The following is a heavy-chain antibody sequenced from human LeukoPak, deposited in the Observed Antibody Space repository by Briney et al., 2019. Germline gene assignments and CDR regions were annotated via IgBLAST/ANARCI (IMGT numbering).Heavy chain of an antibody. CDR3: AGEGPAANYYYGMDV. Sequence: PSETLSLTCTVSGGSISSYYWSWIRQPPGKGLEWIGYIYYSGSTNYNPSLKSRVTISVDTSKNQFSLKLSSVTAADTAVYYCAGEGPAANYYYGMDVWGQGTTVTVSS. V-gene: IGHV4-59*01. J-gene: IGHJ6*02. D-gene: IGHD2-2*01. CDR1: GGSISSYY. CDR2: IYYSGST.